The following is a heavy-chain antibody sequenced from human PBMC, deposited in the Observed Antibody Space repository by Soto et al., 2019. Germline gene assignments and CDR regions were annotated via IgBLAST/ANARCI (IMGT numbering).Heavy chain of an antibody. CDR3: ATTIVSPPGNSRGRGALLDY. Sequence: QVQLVESGGGVVQPGRSLRLSCAASGFTFSAYGMHWVRQAPGKGPGWLAVISFDGVNEYYEDPVEGRFSSSRDNSKNTLHLQMNSLRAEDTAVYYCATTIVSPPGNSRGRGALLDYWGQGTVVTVSS. V-gene: IGHV3-30*03. CDR1: GFTFSAYG. D-gene: IGHD3-22*01. J-gene: IGHJ4*02. CDR2: ISFDGVNE.